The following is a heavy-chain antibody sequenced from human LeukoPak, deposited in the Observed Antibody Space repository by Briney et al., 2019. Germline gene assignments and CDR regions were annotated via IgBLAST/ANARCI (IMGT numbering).Heavy chain of an antibody. Sequence: GGSLRLSCEASRFTFSTHWMHWVRQAPGKGLVWVSRIDSDGGNAYYADSVKGRFTISRDKAKNTLYLQMNSLRAEDTAVYYCARGGGVLTAIDFWGQGTLVTVSS. CDR3: ARGGGVLTAIDF. CDR1: RFTFSTHW. V-gene: IGHV3-74*01. D-gene: IGHD3-16*01. CDR2: IDSDGGNA. J-gene: IGHJ4*02.